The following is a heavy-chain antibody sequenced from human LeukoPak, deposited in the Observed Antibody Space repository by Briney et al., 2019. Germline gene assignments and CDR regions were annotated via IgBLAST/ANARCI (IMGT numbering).Heavy chain of an antibody. CDR2: ISYDGSNK. CDR1: GFTLSSYA. J-gene: IGHJ4*02. CDR3: ARSRASGWRNYYYFDY. D-gene: IGHD6-19*01. Sequence: GGSLRLSCAASGFTLSSYAMHWVRQAPGKGLEWVAVISYDGSNKYYADSVKGRFTISRDNSKNTLYLQMNSLRAEDTAVYYCARSRASGWRNYYYFDYWGQGTLVTVSS. V-gene: IGHV3-30*04.